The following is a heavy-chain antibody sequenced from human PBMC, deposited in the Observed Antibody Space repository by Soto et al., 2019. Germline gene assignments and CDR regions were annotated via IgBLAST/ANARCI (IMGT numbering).Heavy chain of an antibody. V-gene: IGHV3-23*01. CDR2: IYGDGRTT. CDR1: GFIFSTTD. J-gene: IGHJ5*01. D-gene: IGHD3-10*01. Sequence: PVGSLRLSCEASGFIFSTTDMSWVRQAPGKGLEWVSTIYGDGRTTYYADSVRGRFSISRDNSKNMVYLQMDSLRVDDTAIYYCVKNSGWFNSWGQGSLVTVSS. CDR3: VKNSGWFNS.